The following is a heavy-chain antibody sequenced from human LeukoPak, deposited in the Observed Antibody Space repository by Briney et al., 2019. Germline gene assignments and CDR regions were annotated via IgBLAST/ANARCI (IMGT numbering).Heavy chain of an antibody. CDR3: ARDYSGSYQDAFDI. D-gene: IGHD1-26*01. V-gene: IGHV4-30-4*01. J-gene: IGHJ3*02. CDR1: GGSISSGDYS. Sequence: PSETLSLTCTVSGGSISSGDYSWSWIRQPPGKGLEWIGYIYYSGSTYYNPSLKSRVTISVDTSKNQFSLKLSSVTAADTAVYYCARDYSGSYQDAFDIWGQGTMVTVSS. CDR2: IYYSGST.